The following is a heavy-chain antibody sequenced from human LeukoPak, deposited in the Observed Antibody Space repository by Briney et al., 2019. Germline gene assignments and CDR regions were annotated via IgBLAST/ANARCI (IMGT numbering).Heavy chain of an antibody. D-gene: IGHD6-13*01. J-gene: IGHJ6*03. CDR2: INHTGST. CDR3: ARQDSDLYSSSWPHYYYYMDV. Sequence: SETLSLTCAVHGGSFSGSYWSWIRQTPGKGLVWIGEINHTGSTNYNPSLKSRATISVDMSKNQFSLKLSSVTAADTAVYYCARQDSDLYSSSWPHYYYYMDVWGKGTTVTVS. CDR1: GGSFSGSY. V-gene: IGHV4-34*01.